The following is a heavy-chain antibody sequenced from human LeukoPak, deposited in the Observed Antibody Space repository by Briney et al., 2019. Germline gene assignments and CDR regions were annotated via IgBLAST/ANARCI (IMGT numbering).Heavy chain of an antibody. CDR2: INPSGGST. V-gene: IGHV1-46*01. D-gene: IGHD2-8*01. CDR3: ARANGGYVDY. CDR1: GYTFTSYY. J-gene: IGHJ4*02. Sequence: ASVKVSCKASGYTFTSYYMHWVRQAPGQGLEWMGIINPSGGSTSYAQKFQGRVTITADKSTSTAYMELSSLRSEDTAVYYCARANGGYVDYWGQGTLVTVSS.